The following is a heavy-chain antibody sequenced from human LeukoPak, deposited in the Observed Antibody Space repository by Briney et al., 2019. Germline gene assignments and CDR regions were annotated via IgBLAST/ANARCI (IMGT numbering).Heavy chain of an antibody. CDR1: GYSFTGYY. V-gene: IGHV1-2*02. J-gene: IGHJ4*02. D-gene: IGHD4-23*01. CDR2: INPNRGGT. CDR3: ARVGVGTLGY. Sequence: ASVKVSCKASGYSFTGYYIHWVRQAPGQGLEWMGWINPNRGGTNYAQKFQGRVTMTRDTSISTAYMELSRLRSDDTAVYYCARVGVGTLGYWGQGTLVTVSS.